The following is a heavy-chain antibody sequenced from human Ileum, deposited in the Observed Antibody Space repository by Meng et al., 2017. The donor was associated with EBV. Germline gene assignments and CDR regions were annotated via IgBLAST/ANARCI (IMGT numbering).Heavy chain of an antibody. CDR1: GGSVSSGGNY. V-gene: IGHV4-61*08. CDR3: ARDGYSSGSD. J-gene: IGHJ4*02. CDR2: IYNSGST. Sequence: VQLKESGPGLVKPSETLSLTCSVSGGSVSSGGNYWSWIRQPPGKGLEWIGYIYNSGSTNYNPSLKSRVTISVDTSKNQFSLKLSSVTAADTAVYYCARDGYSSGSDWGQGTLVTVSS. D-gene: IGHD6-19*01.